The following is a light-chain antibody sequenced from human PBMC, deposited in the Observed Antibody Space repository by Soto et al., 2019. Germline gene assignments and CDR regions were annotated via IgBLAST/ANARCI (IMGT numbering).Light chain of an antibody. CDR3: QQRANWPVT. V-gene: IGKV3-11*01. J-gene: IGKJ1*01. Sequence: EIVLTQSPDTLSLSPGERATLSCRASQTVSSYFAWYQQKPGQTPRLLIYDASHRATGIPARFSGSGSGTEFTLTISSLEADDFAFYYCQQRANWPVTFGQGTRVDIK. CDR1: QTVSSY. CDR2: DAS.